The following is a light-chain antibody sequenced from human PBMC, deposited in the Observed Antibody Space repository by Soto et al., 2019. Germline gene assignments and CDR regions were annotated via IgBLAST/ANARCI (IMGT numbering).Light chain of an antibody. J-gene: IGKJ3*01. V-gene: IGKV3-20*01. Sequence: EIVLTQSPGTLSLSPGERATLSCRASQSVSSNNLARYPQRPGQAPRVVIYGASTRATGIPERFSGSGSGTDFTLTISRLEPEDFAVYYCQQYGRSPFTFGPGTKVDIK. CDR3: QQYGRSPFT. CDR2: GAS. CDR1: QSVSSNN.